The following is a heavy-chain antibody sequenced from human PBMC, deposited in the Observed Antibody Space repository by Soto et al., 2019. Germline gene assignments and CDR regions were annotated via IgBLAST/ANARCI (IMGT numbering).Heavy chain of an antibody. CDR2: IYYSGST. D-gene: IGHD1-1*01. Sequence: QVQLQESGPGLVKPSETLSLTCTVSGGSISSYYWSWIRQPPGKGLEWIGYIYYSGSTNYNPSLKRGVAIPXDTSKNQFSLKLSSVTAADTAVYYCARRYGYSFDYWGQGTLVTVSS. CDR1: GGSISSYY. J-gene: IGHJ4*02. CDR3: ARRYGYSFDY. V-gene: IGHV4-59*12.